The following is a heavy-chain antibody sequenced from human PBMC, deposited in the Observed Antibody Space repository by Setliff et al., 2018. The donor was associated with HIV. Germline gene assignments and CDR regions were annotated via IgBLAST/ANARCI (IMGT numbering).Heavy chain of an antibody. Sequence: GESLKISCAASGFTFSNSWMTWVRQTPGKGLEWVSFISSSAGSTYYSDSVKGRFTISRDNSKNMLYLQMNSLRAEDTAVYYCARDQWGYSYGYYYYYYMDVWGKGTTVTVSS. V-gene: IGHV3-23*01. CDR1: GFTFSNSW. D-gene: IGHD5-18*01. CDR2: ISSSAGST. CDR3: ARDQWGYSYGYYYYYYMDV. J-gene: IGHJ6*03.